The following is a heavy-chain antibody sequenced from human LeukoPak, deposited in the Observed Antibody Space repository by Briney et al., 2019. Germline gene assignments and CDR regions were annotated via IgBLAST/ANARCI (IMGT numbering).Heavy chain of an antibody. CDR1: GFTFSSYS. D-gene: IGHD6-19*01. V-gene: IGHV3-21*01. CDR2: ISSSSSYK. CDR3: ARRGKEWLVINWFDP. Sequence: PGGSLRLSCAASGFTFSSYSLNWVRQAPGKGLEGVSSISSSSSYKYYADSVKGRFTISRDKAQNSLYLQMHSLRAEDTAVYYCARRGKEWLVINWFDPSGQGSLVTVSS. J-gene: IGHJ5*02.